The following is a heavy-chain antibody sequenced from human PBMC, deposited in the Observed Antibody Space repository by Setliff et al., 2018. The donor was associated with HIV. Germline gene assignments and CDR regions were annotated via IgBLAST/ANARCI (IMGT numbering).Heavy chain of an antibody. J-gene: IGHJ4*02. D-gene: IGHD5-12*01. CDR3: ARRGAYGYDYFDY. Sequence: PSETLSLTCTVSGGSISSGYYWGWIRQPPGKGLEWIGSIFHSASTTYNPSLKSRVTISIDTSKNQFSLKLTSVTAADTAVYYCARRGAYGYDYFDYWGPGTLVTVSS. CDR2: IFHSAST. CDR1: GGSISSGYY. V-gene: IGHV4-38-2*02.